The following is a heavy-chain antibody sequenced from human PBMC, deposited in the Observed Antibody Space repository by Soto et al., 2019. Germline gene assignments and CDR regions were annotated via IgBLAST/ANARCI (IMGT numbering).Heavy chain of an antibody. D-gene: IGHD3-9*01. V-gene: IGHV3-30*18. Sequence: QVQLVESGGGVVQPGRSLRLSCAASGFTFSSYGMHWVRQAPGKGLEWVAVISYDGSNKYYADSVKGRFTISRDNSKNTLYLQMNSLRAEDTAVYYCANTNKNYDILTGYYSWLSRYYYYGMDVWGQGTTVTVSS. CDR3: ANTNKNYDILTGYYSWLSRYYYYGMDV. CDR1: GFTFSSYG. J-gene: IGHJ6*02. CDR2: ISYDGSNK.